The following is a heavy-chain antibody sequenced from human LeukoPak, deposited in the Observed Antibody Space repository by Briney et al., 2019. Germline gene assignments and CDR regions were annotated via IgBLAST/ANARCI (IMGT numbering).Heavy chain of an antibody. V-gene: IGHV4-34*01. CDR3: ARRRDTIFGVPSLEGYDAFDI. Sequence: PSETLSLTCAVYGGSFSGYYWSWIRQPPGKGLEWIGEINHSGSTNYNPSLKSRVTISVDTSKNQFPLKLSSVTAADTAVYYCARRRDTIFGVPSLEGYDAFDIWGQGTMVTVSS. CDR1: GGSFSGYY. D-gene: IGHD3-3*01. J-gene: IGHJ3*02. CDR2: INHSGST.